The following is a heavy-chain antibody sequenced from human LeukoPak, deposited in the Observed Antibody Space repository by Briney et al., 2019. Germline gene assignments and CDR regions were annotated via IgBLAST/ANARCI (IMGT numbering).Heavy chain of an antibody. D-gene: IGHD2-15*01. V-gene: IGHV1-2*02. Sequence: ASVKVSCKASGYTFTGYYMHWVRQAPGQGLEWMGWINPNSGGTNYAQKFQGRVTMTRDTSISTAHMELSRLRSDDTAVYYCASSYCSGGSCYSDWFDPWGQGTLVTVSS. CDR2: INPNSGGT. CDR1: GYTFTGYY. J-gene: IGHJ5*02. CDR3: ASSYCSGGSCYSDWFDP.